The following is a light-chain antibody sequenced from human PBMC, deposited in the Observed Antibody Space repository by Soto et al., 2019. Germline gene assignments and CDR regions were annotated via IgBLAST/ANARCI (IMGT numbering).Light chain of an antibody. Sequence: DIQTTQSPSTLSASVGDRVTITCGASQTINSWLAWYHQKPVKAPKLLIYATSNLESGVPSRFSGSGSGTEFSLTISSLQPGDFATYYCQHYNSYPWTFGQGTKVDI. CDR2: ATS. CDR1: QTINSW. V-gene: IGKV1-5*03. J-gene: IGKJ1*01. CDR3: QHYNSYPWT.